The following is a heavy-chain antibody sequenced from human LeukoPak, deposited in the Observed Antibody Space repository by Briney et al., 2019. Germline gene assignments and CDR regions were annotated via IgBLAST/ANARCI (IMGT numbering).Heavy chain of an antibody. CDR2: ISSNRGST. CDR1: GFTFSSYA. CDR3: ARARNGYSSGWYGGWGYYFDY. Sequence: GGSLRLSCAASGFTFSSYAMHWVRQAPGKGLEYVSAISSNRGSTYYANSVKGRFTISRDNSKNTLYLQMGSLRAEDMAVYYCARARNGYSSGWYGGWGYYFDYWGQGTLVTVSS. V-gene: IGHV3-64*01. J-gene: IGHJ4*02. D-gene: IGHD6-19*01.